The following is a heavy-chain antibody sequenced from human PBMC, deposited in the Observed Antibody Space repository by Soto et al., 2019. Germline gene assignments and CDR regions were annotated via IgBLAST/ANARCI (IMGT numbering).Heavy chain of an antibody. D-gene: IGHD3-22*01. Sequence: SLRLSCVASEFTFSDYVMHWVRQAPGKGLEWVTLISYDGSSKYFADSVKGRFSISRDNPKKTLYLEINSLRHEDTAVVGASTMIDFPNPLQPLPWG. CDR1: EFTFSDYV. J-gene: IGHJ5*02. V-gene: IGHV3-30-3*01. CDR3: STMIDFPNPLQPLP. CDR2: ISYDGSSK.